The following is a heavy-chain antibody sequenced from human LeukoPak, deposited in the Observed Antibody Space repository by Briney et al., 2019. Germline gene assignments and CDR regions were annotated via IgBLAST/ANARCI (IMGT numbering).Heavy chain of an antibody. CDR2: ISAYNGNT. J-gene: IGHJ4*02. V-gene: IGHV1-18*01. D-gene: IGHD3-22*01. CDR3: ARDHRGVSDDSSGYPRFDY. Sequence: GASVKVSCKASGYTFTSYGISWVRQAPGQGLEWMGWISAYNGNTNYAQKLQGRVTMTTDTSTSTAYMELRSLRSDDTAVYYCARDHRGVSDDSSGYPRFDYWGQGTLVTVSS. CDR1: GYTFTSYG.